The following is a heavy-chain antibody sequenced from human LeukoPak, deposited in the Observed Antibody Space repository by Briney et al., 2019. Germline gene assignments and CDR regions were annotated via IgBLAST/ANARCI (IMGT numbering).Heavy chain of an antibody. J-gene: IGHJ6*02. V-gene: IGHV3-53*01. CDR2: IYSGGST. CDR3: ARDQRNDFWPYGMDV. Sequence: GGSLRLSCAASGFTVSSNYMSWVRQAPGKGLEWVSVIYSGGSTYYADSVKGRFTISRDNSKNTLYLQMNSLRAEDTAVYYCARDQRNDFWPYGMDVWGQGTTVTVSS. D-gene: IGHD3-3*01. CDR1: GFTVSSNY.